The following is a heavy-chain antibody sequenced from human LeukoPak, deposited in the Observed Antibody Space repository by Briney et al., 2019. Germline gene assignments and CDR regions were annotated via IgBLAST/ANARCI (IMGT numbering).Heavy chain of an antibody. CDR3: ARGIVVVTAADYYFDY. J-gene: IGHJ4*02. Sequence: PGGSLRLSCAAPGFTFSSYGMHWVRQAPGKGLEWVAVIWYDGSNKYYADSVKGRFTISRDNSKNTLYLQMNSLRAEDTAVYYCARGIVVVTAADYYFDYWGQGTLVTVSS. D-gene: IGHD2-21*02. CDR2: IWYDGSNK. V-gene: IGHV3-33*01. CDR1: GFTFSSYG.